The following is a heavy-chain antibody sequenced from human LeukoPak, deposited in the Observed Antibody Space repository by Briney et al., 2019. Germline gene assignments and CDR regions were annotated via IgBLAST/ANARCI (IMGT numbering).Heavy chain of an antibody. D-gene: IGHD5-18*01. V-gene: IGHV4-59*01. CDR1: GGSISSYY. J-gene: IGHJ4*02. CDR3: ASAGGYSYGSFDY. Sequence: PSETLSLTCTVSGGSISSYYWSWIRQPPGKGLEWIGYIYYSGSTDYNPSLKSRVTISVDTSKNQFSLKLSSVTVADTAVYYCASAGGYSYGSFDYWGQGTLVTVSS. CDR2: IYYSGST.